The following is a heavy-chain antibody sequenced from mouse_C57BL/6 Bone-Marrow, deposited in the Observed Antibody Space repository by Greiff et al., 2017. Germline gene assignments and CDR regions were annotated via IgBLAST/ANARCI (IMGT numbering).Heavy chain of an antibody. V-gene: IGHV1-81*01. J-gene: IGHJ3*01. CDR1: GYTFTSYG. CDR2: IYPRSGNT. Sequence: QVQLKESGAELARPGASVKLSCKASGYTFTSYGISWVKQRTGQGLEWIGEIYPRSGNTYYNEKFKGKATLTADKSSSTAYMELRSLTSEVSAVYFCARVYYDYSFADWGQGTLVTVSA. D-gene: IGHD2-4*01. CDR3: ARVYYDYSFAD.